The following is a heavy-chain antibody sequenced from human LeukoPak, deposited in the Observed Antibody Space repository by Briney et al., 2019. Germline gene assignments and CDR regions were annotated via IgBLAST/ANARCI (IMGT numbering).Heavy chain of an antibody. Sequence: GASVKVSCKASGYTFTSYGISWVRQAPGQGLEWMGWISAYNGNTNYAQKLQGRVTMTTDTSTSTAYMELRSLRSDDTAVYYCARVVGAPSDYYGSGSYYRRPDYYGMDVWGQGTTVTVSS. J-gene: IGHJ6*02. V-gene: IGHV1-18*01. CDR2: ISAYNGNT. D-gene: IGHD3-10*01. CDR3: ARVVGAPSDYYGSGSYYRRPDYYGMDV. CDR1: GYTFTSYG.